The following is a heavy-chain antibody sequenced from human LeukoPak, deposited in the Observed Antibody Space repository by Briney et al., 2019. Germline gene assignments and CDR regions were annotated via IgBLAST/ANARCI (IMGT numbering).Heavy chain of an antibody. D-gene: IGHD3-9*01. CDR3: ARDRDGSLRYFDWLSGRYFDL. CDR2: INWNGGST. V-gene: IGHV3-20*04. Sequence: GGSLRPSCAASGFTFDDYGMSWVRQAPGKGLEWVSGINWNGGSTGYADSVKGRFTISRDNAKNSLYLQMNSLRAEDTALYYCARDRDGSLRYFDWLSGRYFDLWGRGTLVTVSS. J-gene: IGHJ2*01. CDR1: GFTFDDYG.